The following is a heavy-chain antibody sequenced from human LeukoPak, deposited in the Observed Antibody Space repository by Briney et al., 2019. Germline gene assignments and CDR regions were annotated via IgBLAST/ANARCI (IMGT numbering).Heavy chain of an antibody. CDR2: ISGSGGGT. CDR3: AKLEEQWLIDF. D-gene: IGHD6-19*01. CDR1: GFTFSTSP. V-gene: IGHV3-23*01. Sequence: GGSLRPSCAASGFTFSTSPMSWVRQAPGKGLEWVSTISGSGGGTYSADSVEGRFTISRDNSKNTLYLQMNSLRADDTAIYYCAKLEEQWLIDFWGQGTLVTVSS. J-gene: IGHJ4*02.